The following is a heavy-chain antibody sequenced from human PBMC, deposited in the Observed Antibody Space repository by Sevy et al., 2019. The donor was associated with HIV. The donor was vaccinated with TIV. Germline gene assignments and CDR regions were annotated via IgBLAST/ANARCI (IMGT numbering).Heavy chain of an antibody. V-gene: IGHV3-53*01. CDR3: ARDKGFGDPTFDY. Sequence: GGSLRLSCAASGFTVSSNYMSWVRQAPGKGLEWVSVIYSGGSTYYADSVKGRFTISRDNSKNTLYLQMNGLRAEDTAGYYCARDKGFGDPTFDYWGQGTLVTVSS. CDR1: GFTVSSNY. CDR2: IYSGGST. D-gene: IGHD3-10*01. J-gene: IGHJ4*02.